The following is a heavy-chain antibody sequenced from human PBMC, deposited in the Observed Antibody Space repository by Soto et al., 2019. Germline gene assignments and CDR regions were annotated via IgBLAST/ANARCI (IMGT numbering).Heavy chain of an antibody. J-gene: IGHJ5*02. CDR1: GYTFTSYD. Sequence: ASVKVSCKASGYTFTSYDINWVRQATGQGLEWMGWMNPNSGNTGYAQKFQGRVTMTRNTSISTAYMELSSLRSEDTAVYYCARSGHRDGWFDPWGQGTLVTVSS. V-gene: IGHV1-8*01. CDR3: ARSGHRDGWFDP. CDR2: MNPNSGNT. D-gene: IGHD5-18*01.